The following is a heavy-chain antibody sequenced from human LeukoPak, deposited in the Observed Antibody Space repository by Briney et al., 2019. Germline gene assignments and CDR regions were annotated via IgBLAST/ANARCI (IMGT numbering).Heavy chain of an antibody. CDR1: GYTFARHY. J-gene: IGHJ3*02. D-gene: IGHD2-8*01. CDR3: ARDGLYCTNGVCSSDI. Sequence: ASVKVSCKASGYTFARHYMNWVRQAPGQGLEWMGKINPSSGGTGYAQKFQGRVTMTRDTSTSTVYMELTSLRSEDTAVYYCARDGLYCTNGVCSSDIWGQGTLVTVSS. V-gene: IGHV1-46*01. CDR2: INPSSGGT.